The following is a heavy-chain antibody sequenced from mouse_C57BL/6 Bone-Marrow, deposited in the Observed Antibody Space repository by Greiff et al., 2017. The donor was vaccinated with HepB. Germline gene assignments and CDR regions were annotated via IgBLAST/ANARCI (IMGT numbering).Heavy chain of an antibody. D-gene: IGHD2-3*01. J-gene: IGHJ3*01. CDR3: ARNEYGGYYQAWFAY. V-gene: IGHV1-69*01. CDR2: IDPSDSYT. Sequence: VQLQQPGAELVMPGASVKLSCKASGYTFTSYWMHWVKQRPGQGLEWIGEIDPSDSYTNYNQKFKSKSTLTVDKSSSTAYMQLSSLTSEDSAVYYCARNEYGGYYQAWFAYWGQGTLVTVSA. CDR1: GYTFTSYW.